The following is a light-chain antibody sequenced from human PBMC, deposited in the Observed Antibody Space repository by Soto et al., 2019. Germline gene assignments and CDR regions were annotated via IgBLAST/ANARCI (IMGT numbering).Light chain of an antibody. CDR1: QSVSSSY. V-gene: IGKV3-20*01. CDR3: QQYGSSL. CDR2: GAS. Sequence: EIVLTQSPGTLSLSPGERATLSCRASQSVSSSYLAWYQQKPGQAPRLLIYGASSRATGIPDRFSGSGSGTDFTRTISRLEPEDFAVYYCQQYGSSLFGQGTRLEI. J-gene: IGKJ5*01.